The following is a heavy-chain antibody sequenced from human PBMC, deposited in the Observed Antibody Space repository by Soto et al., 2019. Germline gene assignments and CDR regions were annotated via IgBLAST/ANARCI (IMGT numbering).Heavy chain of an antibody. Sequence: EVQLVESGGGLVQPGRSLRLSCTASGFTFGDYAMSWVRQAPGKGLEWVGFIRSKAYGGTTEYAASVKGRFTISRDDSKSIAYLQMNSLKAEDTAVYYCTRVGVVVIPLIYYYYGMDVWGQGTTVTVSS. V-gene: IGHV3-49*04. CDR3: TRVGVVVIPLIYYYYGMDV. CDR2: IRSKAYGGTT. J-gene: IGHJ6*02. CDR1: GFTFGDYA. D-gene: IGHD3-22*01.